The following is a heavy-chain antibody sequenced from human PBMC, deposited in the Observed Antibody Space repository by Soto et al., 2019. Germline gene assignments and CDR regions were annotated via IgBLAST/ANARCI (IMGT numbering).Heavy chain of an antibody. CDR2: ISAFNGDT. CDR1: GYTFTSYG. V-gene: IGHV1-18*04. D-gene: IGHD6-19*01. CDR3: AREAGWKRMVPYE. Sequence: QVQLVQSGTEVKKPGASVNVSCKAFGYTFTSYGFSWVRQVPGQGLEWLGWISAFNGDTQYSQTMKGRLTGTTDTATTTVHMELRSLTPADTAVYYCAREAGWKRMVPYEWCQGTLVTVS. J-gene: IGHJ4*02.